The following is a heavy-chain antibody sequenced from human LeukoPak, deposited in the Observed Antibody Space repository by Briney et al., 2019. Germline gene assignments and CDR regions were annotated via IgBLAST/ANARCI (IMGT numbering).Heavy chain of an antibody. D-gene: IGHD2-15*01. CDR3: ARVRGYCSGGSCYSLHGMDV. CDR1: GFTFSSYA. CDR2: ISSNGGST. J-gene: IGHJ6*02. Sequence: PGGSLRLSCSASGFTFSSYAMHWVRQAPGKGLEYVSAISSNGGSTYYADSVKGRFTISRDNSKNTLYLQMSSLRAEDTAVYYCARVRGYCSGGSCYSLHGMDVWGQGTTVTVSS. V-gene: IGHV3-64D*06.